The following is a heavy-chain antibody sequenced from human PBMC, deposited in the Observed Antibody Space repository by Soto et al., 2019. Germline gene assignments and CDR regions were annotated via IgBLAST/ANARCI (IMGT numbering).Heavy chain of an antibody. D-gene: IGHD3-22*01. Sequence: ASVKVSCKASGYTFTSYGISWVRQAPGQGLEWMGWISAYNGNTNYAQKLQGRVTMTTDTSTSTAYMELRSLRSDDTAVYYCARDARLRYYYDSSGSLDYWGQGTLVTV. V-gene: IGHV1-18*01. CDR3: ARDARLRYYYDSSGSLDY. CDR1: GYTFTSYG. CDR2: ISAYNGNT. J-gene: IGHJ4*02.